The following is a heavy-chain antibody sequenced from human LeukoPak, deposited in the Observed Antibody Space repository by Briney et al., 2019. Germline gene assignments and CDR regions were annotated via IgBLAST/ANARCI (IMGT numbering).Heavy chain of an antibody. CDR2: IKQDGSEK. V-gene: IGHV3-7*01. CDR3: ARESMYYDFWSGYYTLYYFDY. CDR1: GFTFSSYW. Sequence: TGGSLRLSCAASGFTFSSYWMSWVRQAPGKGLEWVANIKQDGSEKYYVDSVKGRFTISGDNAKNSLYLQMNSLRAEDTAVYYCARESMYYDFWSGYYTLYYFDYWGQGTLVTVSS. J-gene: IGHJ4*02. D-gene: IGHD3-3*01.